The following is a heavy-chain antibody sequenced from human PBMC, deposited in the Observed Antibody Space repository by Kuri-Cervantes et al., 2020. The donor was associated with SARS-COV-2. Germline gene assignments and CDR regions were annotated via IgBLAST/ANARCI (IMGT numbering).Heavy chain of an antibody. D-gene: IGHD6-19*01. V-gene: IGHV4-34*01. J-gene: IGHJ3*02. CDR2: INDSGAT. Sequence: SETLSLTCAVYGGSFSGYQWSWIRQTPGIGLEWIGQINDSGATKYNPSLKSRVIVSMDKSKNQFSLKLSSVTAADTAVYYCARILNSSGWPIDAFDIWGQGTMVTVSS. CDR3: ARILNSSGWPIDAFDI. CDR1: GGSFSGYQ.